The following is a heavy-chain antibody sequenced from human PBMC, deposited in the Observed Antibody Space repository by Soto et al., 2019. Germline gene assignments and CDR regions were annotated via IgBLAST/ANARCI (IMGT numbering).Heavy chain of an antibody. CDR1: GYTFTSYA. CDR3: ARVGGINTAMVIEYGMDV. CDR2: INAGNGNT. J-gene: IGHJ6*02. V-gene: IGHV1-3*01. Sequence: QVQLVQSGAEVKKPGASVKVSCKASGYTFTSYAMPWVRQAPGPRLEWMGWINAGNGNTKYSQKFQGRVTITRDTSASTAYMEVSSLRSEDTAVYYCARVGGINTAMVIEYGMDVRGQGTTVTVSS. D-gene: IGHD5-18*01.